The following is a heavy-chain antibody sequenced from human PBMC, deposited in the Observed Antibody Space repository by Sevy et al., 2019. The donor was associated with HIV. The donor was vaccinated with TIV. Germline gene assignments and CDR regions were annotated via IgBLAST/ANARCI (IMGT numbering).Heavy chain of an antibody. CDR1: GFTFDDYA. CDR2: ISWNSGSI. V-gene: IGHV3-9*01. J-gene: IGHJ6*02. Sequence: GGSLRLSCAASGFTFDDYAMHWVRQAPGKGLEWVSGISWNSGSIGYADSVKGRFTISRDNAKNSLYLQMNSLRAEDTAVYYCARDRSGGTRGYYYYYGMDVWGQGTTVTVSS. CDR3: ARDRSGGTRGYYYYYGMDV. D-gene: IGHD2-15*01.